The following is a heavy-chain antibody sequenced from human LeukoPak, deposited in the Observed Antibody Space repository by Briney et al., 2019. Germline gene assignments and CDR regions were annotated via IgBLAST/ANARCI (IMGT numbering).Heavy chain of an antibody. D-gene: IGHD3-10*01. CDR1: GFTFSSYS. Sequence: PGGSLRLSCAASGFTFSSYSMNWVRQAPGKGLEWVSSISSSSSYIYYADSVKGRFTISRDNAKNSLYLQMNSLRAEDTAVYYCAKDRGGDLALYYYYYMDVWGKGTTVTVSS. J-gene: IGHJ6*03. CDR3: AKDRGGDLALYYYYYMDV. CDR2: ISSSSSYI. V-gene: IGHV3-21*01.